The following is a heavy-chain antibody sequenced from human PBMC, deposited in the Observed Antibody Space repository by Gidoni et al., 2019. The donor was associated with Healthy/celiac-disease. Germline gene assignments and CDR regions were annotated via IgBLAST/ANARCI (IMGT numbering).Heavy chain of an antibody. CDR3: ARSHRNYDYVWGSYYFDY. J-gene: IGHJ4*02. CDR2: IDWDDDK. CDR1: GFSLSTSGMR. D-gene: IGHD3-16*01. V-gene: IGHV2-70*04. Sequence: QVPLKESGPALVKPTHTLTLTCTFSGFSLSTSGMRVSWIRQPPGKALEWLARIDWDDDKFYSTSLKTRLTISKDTSKNQVVLTMTNMDTVDTATYYCARSHRNYDYVWGSYYFDYWGQGTLVTVSS.